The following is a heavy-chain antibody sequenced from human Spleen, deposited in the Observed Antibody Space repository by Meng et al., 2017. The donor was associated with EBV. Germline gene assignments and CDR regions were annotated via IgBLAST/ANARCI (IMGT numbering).Heavy chain of an antibody. CDR2: INPSDGTT. CDR1: GYTFTRYY. D-gene: IGHD2-21*02. Sequence: QVQLGQSGAEVKKPXXSVTVSCRASGYTFTRYYMYWVRQAPGQGLEWMGTINPSDGTTRYAQKFQGRVTLTRDTSTSTVYMELSSLRSEDTAVYYCARDLTYCGGDCHWGQGTLVTVSS. J-gene: IGHJ4*02. V-gene: IGHV1-46*01. CDR3: ARDLTYCGGDCH.